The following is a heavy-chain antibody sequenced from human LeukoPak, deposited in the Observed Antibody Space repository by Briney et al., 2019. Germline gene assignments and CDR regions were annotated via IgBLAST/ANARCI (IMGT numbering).Heavy chain of an antibody. CDR2: IGTAGGT. Sequence: GGSLRLSCTASGFTFSSYDMHWVRQVTGKGLEWVSGIGTAGGTYYIASVKGRFTTSRENAKNSLYLQMNSLRAGDTAVYYCARDPTRGSVFRYFDLWGRGTLVTVSS. CDR3: ARDPTRGSVFRYFDL. CDR1: GFTFSSYD. J-gene: IGHJ2*01. D-gene: IGHD3-10*01. V-gene: IGHV3-13*01.